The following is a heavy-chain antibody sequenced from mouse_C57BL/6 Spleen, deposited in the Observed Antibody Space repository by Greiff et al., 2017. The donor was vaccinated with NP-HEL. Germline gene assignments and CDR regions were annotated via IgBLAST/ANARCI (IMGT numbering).Heavy chain of an antibody. J-gene: IGHJ2*01. CDR1: GYAFSSSW. CDR2: IYPGDGDI. Sequence: VKLMESGPELVKPGASVKISCKASGYAFSSSWMTWVKQRPGKGLEWIGRIYPGDGDINYNGKFTGKGTLTADKSSSTAYMQLSSLTSEDSAVYFCARLYYFDYWGQGTTLTVSS. V-gene: IGHV1-82*01. CDR3: ARLYYFDY.